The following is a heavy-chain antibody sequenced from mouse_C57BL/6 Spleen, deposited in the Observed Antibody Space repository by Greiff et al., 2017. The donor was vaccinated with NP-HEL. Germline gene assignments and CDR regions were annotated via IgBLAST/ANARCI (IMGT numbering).Heavy chain of an antibody. D-gene: IGHD3-2*02. CDR1: GYTFTDYE. CDR3: TRGQLRLRFAY. V-gene: IGHV1-15*01. CDR2: IDPETGGT. Sequence: QVQLQQSGAELVRPGASVTLSCKASGYTFTDYEMHWVKQTPVHGLEWIGAIDPETGGTAYNQKFKGKAILTADKSSSTAYMELRSLTSEDSAVYYCTRGQLRLRFAYWGQGTLVTVSA. J-gene: IGHJ3*01.